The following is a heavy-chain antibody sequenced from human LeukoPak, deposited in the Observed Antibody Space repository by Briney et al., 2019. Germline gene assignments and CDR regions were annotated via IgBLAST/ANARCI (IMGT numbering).Heavy chain of an antibody. CDR2: IYTSGST. Sequence: SETLSLTCTVSGGSISSYYWSWIRQPAGKGLEWIGRIYTSGSTNYNPSLKSRVTISVDTSKNQFPLKLSSVTAADTAVYYCARHELNTIFGVVIRNLFDYWGQGTLVTVSS. J-gene: IGHJ4*02. CDR1: GGSISSYY. CDR3: ARHELNTIFGVVIRNLFDY. V-gene: IGHV4-4*07. D-gene: IGHD3-3*01.